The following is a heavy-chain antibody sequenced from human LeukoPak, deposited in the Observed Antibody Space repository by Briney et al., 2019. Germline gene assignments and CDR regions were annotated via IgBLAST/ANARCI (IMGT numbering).Heavy chain of an antibody. CDR3: ARDSGTEYYYYYGMDV. V-gene: IGHV1-18*01. CDR2: ISAYNGNT. D-gene: IGHD5-12*01. J-gene: IGHJ6*02. Sequence: ASVKVSCKASGYTFTSYGISWVRQAPGQGLEWMGWISAYNGNTNYAQKLQGRVTMTTDTSTSTAYMELRSLRSDDTAVYYCARDSGTEYYYYYGMDVWGQGTTVTVSS. CDR1: GYTFTSYG.